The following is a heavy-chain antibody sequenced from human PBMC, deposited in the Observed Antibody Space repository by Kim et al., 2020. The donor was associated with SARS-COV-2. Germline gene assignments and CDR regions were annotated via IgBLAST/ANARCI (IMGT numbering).Heavy chain of an antibody. V-gene: IGHV3-7*04. Sequence: KYSVASVKGRFTISSNNAKNYLYLQMNSLRAEDTAVYYCARFGSSSCNFDYWGQGTLVTVSS. D-gene: IGHD6-13*01. CDR3: ARFGSSSCNFDY. CDR2: K. J-gene: IGHJ4*02.